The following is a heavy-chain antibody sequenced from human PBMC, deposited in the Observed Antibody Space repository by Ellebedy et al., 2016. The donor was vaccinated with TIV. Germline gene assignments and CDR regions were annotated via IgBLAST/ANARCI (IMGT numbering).Heavy chain of an antibody. V-gene: IGHV3-33*08. D-gene: IGHD6-6*01. J-gene: IGHJ4*02. CDR3: ARYTSSSAYDY. CDR2: IWFDGSNK. CDR1: GFTFSKNG. Sequence: GESLKISCAASGFTFSKNGMHWVRQAPGKGLEWVAVIWFDGSNKYYADSVTGRFTISRDNSNDTLYLQMNSLRVEDTAVYYCARYTSSSAYDYWGQGSLVTVSS.